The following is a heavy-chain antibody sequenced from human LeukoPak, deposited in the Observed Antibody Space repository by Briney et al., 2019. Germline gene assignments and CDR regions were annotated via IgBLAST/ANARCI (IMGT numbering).Heavy chain of an antibody. Sequence: GGSLRLSCAASGFTFSSYGMHWVRQAPGKGLEWVAVISYDGSNKYYADSVKGRFTISRDNSKNTLYLQMNSLRAEDTAVYYCAKDGVDDFWSGYYFDYWGQGTLVTVSS. V-gene: IGHV3-30*18. J-gene: IGHJ4*02. CDR1: GFTFSSYG. CDR3: AKDGVDDFWSGYYFDY. D-gene: IGHD3-3*01. CDR2: ISYDGSNK.